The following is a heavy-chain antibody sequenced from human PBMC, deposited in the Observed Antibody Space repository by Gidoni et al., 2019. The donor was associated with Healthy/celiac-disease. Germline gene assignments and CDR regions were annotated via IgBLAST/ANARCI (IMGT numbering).Heavy chain of an antibody. Sequence: EVQLVESGGGLVKPGGSVRLSCAASGFTFSSYSMNWVRQAPGKGLEWVSSISSSSSYIYYADSVKGRFTISRANAKNSLYLQMNSLRAEDTAVYYCARVPEARTTWLVLYYFDYWGQGTLVTVSS. CDR2: ISSSSSYI. CDR3: ARVPEARTTWLVLYYFDY. V-gene: IGHV3-21*01. CDR1: GFTFSSYS. D-gene: IGHD6-19*01. J-gene: IGHJ4*02.